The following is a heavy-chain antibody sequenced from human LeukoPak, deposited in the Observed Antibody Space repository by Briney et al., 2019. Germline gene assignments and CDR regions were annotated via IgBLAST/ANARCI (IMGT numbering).Heavy chain of an antibody. Sequence: SETLSLTCTVSGGSISSSSYYWGWLRQPPGKGLEWIGSIYYSGSTYYNPSLKSRVTISVDTSKNQFSLKLSSVTAADTAVYYCARREGYYYGSGSWEWGQGTLVTVSS. V-gene: IGHV4-39*01. CDR1: GGSISSSSYY. CDR3: ARREGYYYGSGSWE. CDR2: IYYSGST. J-gene: IGHJ4*02. D-gene: IGHD3-10*01.